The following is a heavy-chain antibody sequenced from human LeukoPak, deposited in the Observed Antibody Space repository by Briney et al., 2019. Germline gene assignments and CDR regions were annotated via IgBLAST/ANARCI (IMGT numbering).Heavy chain of an antibody. CDR2: ISYDGSNK. Sequence: AGGSLRLSCAASGFTFSSYAMHWVRQAPGKGLEWVAVISYDGSNKYYADSVKGRFTISRDNSKNTLYLQMNSLRAEDTAVYYCARDAGTYSSGHPLWGQGTLVTVSS. CDR3: ARDAGTYSSGHPL. V-gene: IGHV3-30-3*01. D-gene: IGHD6-19*01. J-gene: IGHJ4*02. CDR1: GFTFSSYA.